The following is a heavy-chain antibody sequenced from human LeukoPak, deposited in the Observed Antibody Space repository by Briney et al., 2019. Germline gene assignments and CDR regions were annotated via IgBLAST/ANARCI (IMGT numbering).Heavy chain of an antibody. CDR2: IYYSGST. Sequence: SDTLSLTCAVSGYSISSSNWWGWIRQPPGKGLEWIGYIYYSGSTYYNPSLKSRVTISVDTSKNQFSLKLSSVTAADTAVYYCARGGVYDSSGGPNLDYWGQGTLVTVSS. CDR1: GYSISSSNW. CDR3: ARGGVYDSSGGPNLDY. V-gene: IGHV4-28*03. D-gene: IGHD3-22*01. J-gene: IGHJ4*02.